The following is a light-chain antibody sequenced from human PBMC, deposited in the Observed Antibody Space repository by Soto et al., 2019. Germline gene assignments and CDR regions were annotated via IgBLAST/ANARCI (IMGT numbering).Light chain of an antibody. CDR2: DNN. V-gene: IGLV1-51*01. CDR3: GTWDSTLTAVV. Sequence: QSVLTQPPSVSAAPGQKVAISCSGSGSNIGNNYVSWYQHLPGTAPKLLIYDNNERPSGIPDRFSGSKSGTSATLAITGLQTGDEADYYCGTWDSTLTAVVFGGGTQLTVL. J-gene: IGLJ3*02. CDR1: GSNIGNNY.